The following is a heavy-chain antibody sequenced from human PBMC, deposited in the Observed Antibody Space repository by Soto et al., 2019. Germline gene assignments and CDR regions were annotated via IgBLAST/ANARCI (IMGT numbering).Heavy chain of an antibody. Sequence: ASVKVSCKASGYTFTSYGISWVRQAPGQGLEWMGWISAYNGNTNYAQKLQGRVTMTTDTSTSTAYMELRSLRSDDTAVYYCARDAAGPTYYDFWSGHSGFDPWGQGTLVPVSS. V-gene: IGHV1-18*01. CDR1: GYTFTSYG. CDR2: ISAYNGNT. D-gene: IGHD3-3*01. J-gene: IGHJ5*02. CDR3: ARDAAGPTYYDFWSGHSGFDP.